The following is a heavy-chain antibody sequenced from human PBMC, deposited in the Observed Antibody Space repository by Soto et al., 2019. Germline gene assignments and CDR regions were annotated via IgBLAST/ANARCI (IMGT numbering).Heavy chain of an antibody. J-gene: IGHJ2*01. D-gene: IGHD4-17*01. CDR3: ARNYGGNSQFFDL. Sequence: QVQLQESGPGLVKPSETLSLNCSVSGDAITLHYWSWIRQSPGNVLEWLGYFWHTGTALYNPSLRSRVTMSVDTSKNQFSLKLTSVIPADTAVYFCARNYGGNSQFFDLWGRGTLVTVSS. V-gene: IGHV4-59*11. CDR2: FWHTGTA. CDR1: GDAITLHY.